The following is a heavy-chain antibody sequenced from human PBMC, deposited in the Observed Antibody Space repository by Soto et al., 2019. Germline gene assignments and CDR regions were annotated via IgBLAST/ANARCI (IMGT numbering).Heavy chain of an antibody. D-gene: IGHD5-12*01. CDR3: ARVPPGGYSGYDSAFDI. J-gene: IGHJ3*02. CDR1: GFTFDDYG. V-gene: IGHV3-20*04. Sequence: EVQLVESGGGVVRPGGSLRLSCAASGFTFDDYGMSWVRQAPGKGLEWGSGINWNGGSTGYADSVKGRFTISRDNAKNFLYLQMNSLRAEDTALYYCARVPPGGYSGYDSAFDIWGQGTMVTVSS. CDR2: INWNGGST.